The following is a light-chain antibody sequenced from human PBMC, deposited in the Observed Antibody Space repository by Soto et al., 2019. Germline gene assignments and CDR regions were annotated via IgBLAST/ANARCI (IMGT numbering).Light chain of an antibody. CDR1: SSDVGGYNY. J-gene: IGLJ2*01. CDR3: SSYTSISTLVV. CDR2: DVS. Sequence: QSALTQPTSVSGSPGQSITISCTGTSSDVGGYNYVSWYQQHPGKAPKLMIYDVSNRPSGVSNRFSGSKSGNTASLTISGLQAEDEADYYCSSYTSISTLVVFGGGTTLTVL. V-gene: IGLV2-14*01.